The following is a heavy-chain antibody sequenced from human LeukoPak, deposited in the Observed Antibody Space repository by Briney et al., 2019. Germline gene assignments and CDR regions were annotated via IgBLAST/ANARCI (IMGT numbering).Heavy chain of an antibody. CDR1: GGTFISYA. CDR3: HYYDSSGYYYDY. Sequence: GASVKVSCKASGGTFISYAISWVRQAPGQGLEWMGGIIPIFGTASYAQKFQGRVTITADESTSTAYMELSSLRSEDTAVYYAHYYDSSGYYYDYWGQGTLVTVSS. V-gene: IGHV1-69*13. D-gene: IGHD3-22*01. J-gene: IGHJ4*02. CDR2: IIPIFGTA.